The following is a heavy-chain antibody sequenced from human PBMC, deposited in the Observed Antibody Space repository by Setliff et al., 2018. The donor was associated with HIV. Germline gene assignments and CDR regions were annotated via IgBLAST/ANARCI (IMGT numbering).Heavy chain of an antibody. Sequence: PGGSLRLSCAASGFTFNNYAMSWVRQAPGKGLEWVSDISGSGGRTYYADSVRGRFTISRDNAKKSLYLQMNSLRAEDTAVYYCARGEPTILVVPAAFFDYWGQGTLVTVSS. V-gene: IGHV3-23*01. CDR3: ARGEPTILVVPAAFFDY. CDR1: GFTFNNYA. J-gene: IGHJ4*02. CDR2: ISGSGGRT. D-gene: IGHD2-2*01.